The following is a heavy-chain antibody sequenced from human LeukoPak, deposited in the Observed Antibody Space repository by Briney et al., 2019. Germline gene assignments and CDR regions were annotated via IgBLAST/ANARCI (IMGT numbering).Heavy chain of an antibody. CDR3: ARARPGTSYDY. Sequence: GGSLRLSCAASGFTFSSYSMNWVRQAPGKGLEWVSYISSSSSTIYYADSVKGRFTISRDNSKNTLYLQMNSLRAEDTAVYYCARARPGTSYDYWGQGTLVTVSS. CDR2: ISSSSSTI. V-gene: IGHV3-48*01. D-gene: IGHD3/OR15-3a*01. CDR1: GFTFSSYS. J-gene: IGHJ4*02.